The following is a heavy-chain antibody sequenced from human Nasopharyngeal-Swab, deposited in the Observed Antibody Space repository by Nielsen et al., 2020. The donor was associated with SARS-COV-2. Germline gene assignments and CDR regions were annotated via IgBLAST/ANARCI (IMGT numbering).Heavy chain of an antibody. CDR3: ARDRYSSSWTWYRPDAFDI. CDR1: GYTFTGYY. D-gene: IGHD6-13*01. Sequence: ASVKVSCKASGYTFTGYYMHWVRQAPGQGLEWMGRINPNSGGTNYAQKFQGRVTMTRDTSISTAYMELSRLRSDDTAVYYCARDRYSSSWTWYRPDAFDIWGQGTMVTVSS. J-gene: IGHJ3*02. V-gene: IGHV1-2*06. CDR2: INPNSGGT.